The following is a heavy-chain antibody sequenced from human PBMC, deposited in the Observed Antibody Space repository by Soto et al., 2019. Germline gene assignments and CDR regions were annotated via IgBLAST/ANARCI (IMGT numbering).Heavy chain of an antibody. CDR2: IYHSGST. Sequence: PSETLSLTCAVSGYSISSGYYWGGIRQPRGKGLERIGIIYHSGSTYYNPSLKSRVTISVDTSKNQFSLKLSSVTAADPAVYYCARSFYDSSDYLGYWGQGTLATVSS. V-gene: IGHV4-38-2*01. CDR1: GYSISSGYY. CDR3: ARSFYDSSDYLGY. J-gene: IGHJ4*02. D-gene: IGHD3-22*01.